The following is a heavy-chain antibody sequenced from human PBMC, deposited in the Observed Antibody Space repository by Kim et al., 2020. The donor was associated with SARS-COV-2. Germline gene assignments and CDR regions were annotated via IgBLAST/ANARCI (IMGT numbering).Heavy chain of an antibody. Sequence: ASVKVSCKASGYTFTSYGFSWVRQAPGQGLEWMGWISAYNGNTNYAQKLQGRVTMTTDTSTSTAYMELRSLRSDDTAVYYCASSGYSYGYGLLDYWGQGTLVTVSS. CDR3: ASSGYSYGYGLLDY. CDR1: GYTFTSYG. J-gene: IGHJ4*02. V-gene: IGHV1-18*01. D-gene: IGHD5-18*01. CDR2: ISAYNGNT.